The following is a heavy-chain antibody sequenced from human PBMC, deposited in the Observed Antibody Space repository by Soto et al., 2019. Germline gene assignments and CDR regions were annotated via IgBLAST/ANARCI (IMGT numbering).Heavy chain of an antibody. CDR1: GGSINTFY. J-gene: IGHJ4*02. CDR2: IFSSGST. D-gene: IGHD5-12*01. V-gene: IGHV4-4*07. Sequence: XETLSLTCTVSGGSINTFYWSWVRQPAGKGLEWIGRIFSSGSTSFNPSLESRVAMSVDTSKNHFSLNLSSVTAADMAVYYCAREGSYSAYNFAHGIQLWSFDFWGQGALVTVSS. CDR3: AREGSYSAYNFAHGIQLWSFDF.